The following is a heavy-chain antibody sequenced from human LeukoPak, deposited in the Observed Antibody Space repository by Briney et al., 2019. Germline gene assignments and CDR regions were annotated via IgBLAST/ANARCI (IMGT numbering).Heavy chain of an antibody. CDR1: GGTFSRYA. CDR2: SIPMFGIA. D-gene: IGHD6-19*01. V-gene: IGHV1-69*13. Sequence: SVKVSCKASGGTFSRYAISWVRQAPGQGLEWMGGSIPMFGIANYAQKSQGRVTITADESTTTAYMELSSLRSEDTAVYYCARDRPYTGGWRGFDYWGQGTLVTVSS. J-gene: IGHJ4*02. CDR3: ARDRPYTGGWRGFDY.